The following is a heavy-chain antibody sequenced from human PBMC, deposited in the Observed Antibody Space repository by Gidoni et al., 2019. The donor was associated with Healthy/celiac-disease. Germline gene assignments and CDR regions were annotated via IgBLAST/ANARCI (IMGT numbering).Heavy chain of an antibody. CDR3: ARAASSGWYSAFDI. D-gene: IGHD6-19*01. J-gene: IGHJ3*02. CDR2: IYHSGST. Sequence: LEWIGEIYHSGSTNYTPSLKSRVTISVDKSKNQFSLKLSSVTAADTAVYYCARAASSGWYSAFDICGQGTMVTVSS. V-gene: IGHV4-4*02.